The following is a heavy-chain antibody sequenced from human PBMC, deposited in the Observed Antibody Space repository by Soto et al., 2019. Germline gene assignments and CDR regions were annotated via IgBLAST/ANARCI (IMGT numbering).Heavy chain of an antibody. D-gene: IGHD2-2*01. CDR2: FDPEDGET. CDR3: ATDLKGYCISTSCPQ. Sequence: ASVKVSCKVSGYTLTELSMHWVRQAPGKGLEWMGGFDPEDGETIYAQKFQGRVTMTEDTSTDTAYMELSSLRSEDTAVYYCATDLKGYCISTSCPQWGQGTLVTVSS. J-gene: IGHJ4*02. V-gene: IGHV1-24*01. CDR1: GYTLTELS.